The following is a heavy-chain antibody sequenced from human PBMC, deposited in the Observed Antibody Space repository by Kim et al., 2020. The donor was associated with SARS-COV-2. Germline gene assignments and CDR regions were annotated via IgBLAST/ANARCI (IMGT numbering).Heavy chain of an antibody. V-gene: IGHV3-30*04. CDR2: ISYDGSNK. CDR1: GFTFSSYA. J-gene: IGHJ4*02. D-gene: IGHD3-22*01. CDR3: ARDSNYYDSSGYYYDLDY. Sequence: GGSLRLSCAASGFTFSSYAMHWVRQAPGKGLEWVAVISYDGSNKYYADSVKGRFTISRDNSKNTLYLQMNSLRAEDTAVYYCARDSNYYDSSGYYYDLDYWGQGTLVTVSS.